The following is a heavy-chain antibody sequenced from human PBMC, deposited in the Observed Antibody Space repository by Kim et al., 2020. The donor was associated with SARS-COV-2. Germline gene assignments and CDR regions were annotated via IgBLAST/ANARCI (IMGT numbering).Heavy chain of an antibody. Sequence: SETLSLTCTVSGGSISSGGYYWSWIRQHPGKGLEWIGYIYYSGSTYYNPSLKSRVTISVDTSKNQFSLKLSSVTAADTAVYYCAREWDRSPLYRPGANPGAIDYWGQGTLVTVSS. CDR2: IYYSGST. J-gene: IGHJ4*02. CDR3: AREWDRSPLYRPGANPGAIDY. D-gene: IGHD2-8*01. V-gene: IGHV4-31*03. CDR1: GGSISSGGYY.